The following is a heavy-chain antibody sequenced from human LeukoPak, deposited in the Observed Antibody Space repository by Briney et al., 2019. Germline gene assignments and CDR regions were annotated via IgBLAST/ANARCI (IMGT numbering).Heavy chain of an antibody. J-gene: IGHJ3*02. Sequence: GESLKISCKGSGYSFTSYWIGWVRQMPGKGLEWMGIIYPGDSDTRYSPSFQGQVTISADKSISTAYLQWSSLKASDTAMNYCARIDYVRDGPNAFDIWGQGTMVTVSS. CDR3: ARIDYVRDGPNAFDI. CDR1: GYSFTSYW. CDR2: IYPGDSDT. V-gene: IGHV5-51*01. D-gene: IGHD3-10*02.